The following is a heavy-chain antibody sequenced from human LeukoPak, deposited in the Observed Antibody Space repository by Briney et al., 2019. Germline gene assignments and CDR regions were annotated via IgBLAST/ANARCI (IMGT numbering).Heavy chain of an antibody. CDR1: GGSMRNYY. D-gene: IGHD3-3*01. V-gene: IGHV4-59*12. J-gene: IGHJ4*02. CDR3: ARGRYDFWSGYRPFDY. CDR2: TYDSGSS. Sequence: SETLSLTCAVSGGSMRNYYWSWIRQPPGKGLEWIGYTYDSGSSSYNPSLRSRVSKSIDTSKNQFSLKLSSVTAADTAVYYCARGRYDFWSGYRPFDYWGQGTLVTVSS.